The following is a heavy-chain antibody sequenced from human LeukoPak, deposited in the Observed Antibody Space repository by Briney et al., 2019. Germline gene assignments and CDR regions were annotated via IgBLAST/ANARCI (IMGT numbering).Heavy chain of an antibody. CDR3: ARGGIPPETNWFDP. V-gene: IGHV4-34*01. Sequence: SETLSLTCAVYGGSFSGYYWSWIRQPPGKGLEWIGEINHSGSTNYNPSLKSRVTISVDTSKNQFSLKLSSVTAADTAVYYCARGGIPPETNWFDPWGQGTLVTVSS. CDR1: GGSFSGYY. J-gene: IGHJ5*02. CDR2: INHSGST. D-gene: IGHD1-26*01.